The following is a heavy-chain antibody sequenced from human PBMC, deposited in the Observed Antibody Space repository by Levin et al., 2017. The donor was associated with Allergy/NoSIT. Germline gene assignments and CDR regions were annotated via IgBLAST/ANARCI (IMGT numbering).Heavy chain of an antibody. CDR2: INHSGST. J-gene: IGHJ3*02. CDR3: ARGLDDAFDI. Sequence: GSLRLSCAVYGGSFSGYYWSWIRQPPGKGLEWIGEINHSGSTNYNPSLKSRVTISVDTSKNQFSLKLSSVTAADTAVYYCARGLDDAFDIWGQGTMVTVSS. V-gene: IGHV4-34*01. CDR1: GGSFSGYY. D-gene: IGHD1-1*01.